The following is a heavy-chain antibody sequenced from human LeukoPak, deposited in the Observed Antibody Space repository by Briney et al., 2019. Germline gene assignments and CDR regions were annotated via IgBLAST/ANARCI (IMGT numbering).Heavy chain of an antibody. Sequence: GASVNVSCKASGGTLSSHGISWVRQAPGQGLEWMGGIIPIFGTPNYAQKFQGRVTITADESTNTVYMELSSLRSEDTALYYCARQTTVVTPYYFIYWGQGTLVTVSS. CDR1: GGTLSSHG. J-gene: IGHJ4*02. CDR2: IIPIFGTP. V-gene: IGHV1-69*13. D-gene: IGHD4-23*01. CDR3: ARQTTVVTPYYFIY.